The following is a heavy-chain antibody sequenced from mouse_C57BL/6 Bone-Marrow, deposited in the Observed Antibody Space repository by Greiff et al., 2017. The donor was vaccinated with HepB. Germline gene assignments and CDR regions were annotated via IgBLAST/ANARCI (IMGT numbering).Heavy chain of an antibody. Sequence: EVQLQQSGAELVKPGASVKLSCTASGFNIKDYYMHWVKQRTEQGLEWIGRIDPADGETKYAPKFQGKATITADTSSNTAYLQRSSLTSEDTAVYYIAGDWDVAWFAYWGQGTLVTVSA. J-gene: IGHJ3*01. CDR2: IDPADGET. CDR1: GFNIKDYY. D-gene: IGHD4-1*01. V-gene: IGHV14-2*01. CDR3: AGDWDVAWFAY.